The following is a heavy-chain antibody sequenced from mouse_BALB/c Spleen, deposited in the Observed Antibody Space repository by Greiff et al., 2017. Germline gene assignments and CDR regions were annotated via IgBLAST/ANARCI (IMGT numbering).Heavy chain of an antibody. CDR2: IDPSDSYT. D-gene: IGHD2-3*01. CDR3: ARSNDGSYAMDY. J-gene: IGHJ4*01. V-gene: IGHV1-69*02. Sequence: QVQLQQPGAELVKPGASVKLSCKASGYTFTSYWMHWVKQRPGQGLEWIGEIDPSDSYTNYNQKFKGKATLTVDKSSSTAYMQLSSLTSEDSAVYYCARSNDGSYAMDYWGQGTSVTVSS. CDR1: GYTFTSYW.